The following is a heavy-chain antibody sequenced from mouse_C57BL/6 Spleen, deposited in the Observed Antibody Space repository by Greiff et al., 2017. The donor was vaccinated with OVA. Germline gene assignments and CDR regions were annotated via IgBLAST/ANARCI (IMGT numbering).Heavy chain of an antibody. V-gene: IGHV1-59*01. CDR1: GYTFTSYW. Sequence: QVQLKQPGAELVRPGTSVKLSCKASGYTFTSYWMHWVKQRPGQGLEWIGVIDPSDSYTNYNQKFKGKATLTVDTSSSTAYMQLSSLTSEDSAVYYCAKNYGSMDYWGQGTSVTVSS. CDR3: AKNYGSMDY. CDR2: IDPSDSYT. J-gene: IGHJ4*01. D-gene: IGHD1-1*01.